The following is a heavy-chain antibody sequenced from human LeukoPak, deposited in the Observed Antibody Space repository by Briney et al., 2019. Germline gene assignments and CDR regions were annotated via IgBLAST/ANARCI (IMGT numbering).Heavy chain of an antibody. D-gene: IGHD6-13*01. Sequence: SETLSLTCTVSGGSISSSSYYWGWIRQPPGKGLEWIGSIYYSGSTYYNPSLKSRVTISVDTSKNQFSLKLSSVTAADTAVYYCARDLLSSSWYNYFDYWGQGTLVTVSS. CDR2: IYYSGST. J-gene: IGHJ4*02. CDR1: GGSISSSSYY. V-gene: IGHV4-39*07. CDR3: ARDLLSSSWYNYFDY.